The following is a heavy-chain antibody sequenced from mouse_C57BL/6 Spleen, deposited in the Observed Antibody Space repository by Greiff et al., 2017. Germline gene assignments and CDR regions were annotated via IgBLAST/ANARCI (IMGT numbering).Heavy chain of an antibody. V-gene: IGHV1-82*01. D-gene: IGHD2-10*01. J-gene: IGHJ4*01. CDR2: IYPGDGDT. CDR3: ARGAYQRAMDY. CDR1: GYAFSSSW. Sequence: QVQLQQSGPELVKPGASVKISCKASGYAFSSSWMNWVKQRPGKGLEWIGRIYPGDGDTNYNGKFKGKATLTADESSSTAYMQLSSLTSEDSAVYFCARGAYQRAMDYWGQGTSVTVSS.